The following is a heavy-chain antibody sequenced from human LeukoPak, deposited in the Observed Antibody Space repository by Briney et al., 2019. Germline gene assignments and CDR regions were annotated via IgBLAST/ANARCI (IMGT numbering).Heavy chain of an antibody. CDR3: VKYSGFDYFFDF. Sequence: PGGSLRLSCSASGFTFSNSAMYWVRQAPGKGLEYVSAISSNGGSTYYADSVKGRFTISRDNSKSTLYLQMSSPRAEDTAVYYCVKYSGFDYFFDFWGQGTLVTVSS. J-gene: IGHJ4*02. CDR2: ISSNGGST. CDR1: GFTFSNSA. V-gene: IGHV3-64D*06. D-gene: IGHD5-12*01.